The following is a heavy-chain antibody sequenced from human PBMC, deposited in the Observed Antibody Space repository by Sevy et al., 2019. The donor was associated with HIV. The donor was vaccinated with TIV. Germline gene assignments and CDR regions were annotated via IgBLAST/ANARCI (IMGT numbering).Heavy chain of an antibody. CDR1: GFIFNTYA. D-gene: IGHD2-2*02. CDR3: AKGTLVVPTVIYYYYGMSV. Sequence: GGSLRLSCSASGFIFNTYAMTWVRQAPGKGLDWVSTISPSGGSTYYADSVRGRFSISRDNSKNTLYLEMNSLRAEDTAVYYCAKGTLVVPTVIYYYYGMSVWGQGTTVTVSS. V-gene: IGHV3-23*01. CDR2: ISPSGGST. J-gene: IGHJ6*02.